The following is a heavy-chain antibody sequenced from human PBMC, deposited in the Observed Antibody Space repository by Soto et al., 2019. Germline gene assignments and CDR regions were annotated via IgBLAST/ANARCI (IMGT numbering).Heavy chain of an antibody. V-gene: IGHV4-34*01. D-gene: IGHD5-12*01. CDR2: INHSGST. CDR3: ARSGLSDD. CDR1: GESFSGSY. J-gene: IGHJ4*02. Sequence: SETLSLTCAVYGESFSGSYWSWIRQPPGKGLEWIGEINHSGSTNYNPSLKSRVTISVDTSKNQFSLKLNSVTAADTAVYYCARSGLSDDWGQGTLVTVSS.